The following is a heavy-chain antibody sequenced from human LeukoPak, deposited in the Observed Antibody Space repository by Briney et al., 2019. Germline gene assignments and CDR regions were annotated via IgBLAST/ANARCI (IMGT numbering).Heavy chain of an antibody. CDR1: GGSISSGVYY. V-gene: IGHV4-61*08. CDR2: IYRGGNT. J-gene: IGHJ5*02. Sequence: SETLSLTCTVSGGSISSGVYYWSWIRQPPGKGLEWIGYIYRGGNTYYNPSLKSRVTMSVDTSKNQVSLKLTSVTAADTAVYYCARDKSASGSFFDPWGQGTLVTVSS. CDR3: ARDKSASGSFFDP. D-gene: IGHD6-13*01.